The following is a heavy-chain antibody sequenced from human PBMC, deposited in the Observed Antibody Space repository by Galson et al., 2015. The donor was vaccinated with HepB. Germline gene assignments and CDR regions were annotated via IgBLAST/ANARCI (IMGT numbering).Heavy chain of an antibody. Sequence: PALVKPTQTLTLTCTFSGFSLSTTGMCVSWIRQPPGKALEWLARIDWDDDKYYSASLKTRLTISKDTSKNQVVLTMTNMDPVDTATYDCARSSSDYDSSGYFSVFDYWGQGTLVTVSS. CDR2: IDWDDDK. CDR1: GFSLSTTGMC. V-gene: IGHV2-70*11. CDR3: ARSSSDYDSSGYFSVFDY. J-gene: IGHJ4*02. D-gene: IGHD3-22*01.